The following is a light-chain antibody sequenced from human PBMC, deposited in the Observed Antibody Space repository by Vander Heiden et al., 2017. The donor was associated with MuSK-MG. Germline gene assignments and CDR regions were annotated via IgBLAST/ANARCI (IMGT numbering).Light chain of an antibody. V-gene: IGKV3-15*01. Sequence: EIVITQSPATLSVSPGERAALSCRASQSVSSNLAWYQQRPAQAPRLLIYGASTRATGIPARFSGGGSGTKFTLTISSLQSEDFAVYYCQQYNNWPPITFGQGTRLEIK. CDR2: GAS. CDR1: QSVSSN. J-gene: IGKJ5*01. CDR3: QQYNNWPPIT.